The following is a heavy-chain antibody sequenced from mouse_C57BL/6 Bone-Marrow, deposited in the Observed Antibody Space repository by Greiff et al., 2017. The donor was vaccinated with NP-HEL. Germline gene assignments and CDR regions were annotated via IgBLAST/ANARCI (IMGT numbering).Heavy chain of an antibody. Sequence: QVQLQQSGAELVRPGTSVKMSCKASGYTFTNYWIGWAKQRPGHGLEWIGDIYPGGGYTNYNEKFKGKATLTADKSSSTAYMQFSSLTSEDSAIYYGARRGGAVVAYYAMDYWGQGTSVTVSS. J-gene: IGHJ4*01. CDR1: GYTFTNYW. D-gene: IGHD1-1*01. CDR2: IYPGGGYT. V-gene: IGHV1-63*01. CDR3: ARRGGAVVAYYAMDY.